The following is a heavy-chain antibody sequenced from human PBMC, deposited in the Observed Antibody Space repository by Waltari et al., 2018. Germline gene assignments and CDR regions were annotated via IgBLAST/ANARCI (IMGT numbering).Heavy chain of an antibody. Sequence: QVQLQQWGAGLLKTSETLSLTCAVYGGSFSGYYWSWIRKPPGKGLEWIGEINHSGSTNYNPSLKSRVTISVDTSKNQFSLKLSSVTAADTAVYYCARVTRTRYCSSTSCYKYYYYYYMDVWGKGTTVTISS. J-gene: IGHJ6*03. V-gene: IGHV4-34*01. D-gene: IGHD2-2*02. CDR3: ARVTRTRYCSSTSCYKYYYYYYMDV. CDR1: GGSFSGYY. CDR2: INHSGST.